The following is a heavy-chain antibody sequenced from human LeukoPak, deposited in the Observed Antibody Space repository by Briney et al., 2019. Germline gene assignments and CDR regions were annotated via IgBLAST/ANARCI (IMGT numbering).Heavy chain of an antibody. CDR1: GFTFSSYK. Sequence: PGGSLRLSCAASGFTFSSYKMNWVRQAPGKGLEWVSSISSTGTYIYYADSVKGRLTIFRDNAKNSLYVQINSLRAEDTAVYYCARVVSVAWSERRPGYYYMDVWGKGTTVTVSS. V-gene: IGHV3-21*01. CDR2: ISSTGTYI. J-gene: IGHJ6*03. D-gene: IGHD1-1*01. CDR3: ARVVSVAWSERRPGYYYMDV.